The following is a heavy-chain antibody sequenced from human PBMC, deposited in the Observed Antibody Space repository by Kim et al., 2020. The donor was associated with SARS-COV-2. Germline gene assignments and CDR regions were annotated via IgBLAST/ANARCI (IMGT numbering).Heavy chain of an antibody. CDR3: VKGSRWGAARLTS. J-gene: IGHJ4*02. V-gene: IGHV3-64D*06. CDR1: GFTFSSYA. Sequence: GGSLRLSCSASGFTFSSYAMHWVRQAPGKGPEYVSAISSNGGSTYYADSVKGRFTISRDNSKNTLYLQMSSLRAEDTAVYYCVKGSRWGAARLTSWGQGTLVTVSS. D-gene: IGHD1-26*01. CDR2: ISSNGGST.